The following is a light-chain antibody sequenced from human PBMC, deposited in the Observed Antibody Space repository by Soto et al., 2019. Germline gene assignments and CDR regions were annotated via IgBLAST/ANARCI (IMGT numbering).Light chain of an antibody. CDR2: DVS. CDR1: SSDVGGYNY. Sequence: QSVLTQPASVSGSPGQSIDISCTGTSSDVGGYNYVSWYQQHPGQAPKLIIYDVSNRPSGVSNRLSGSKSGNTASLTISGLQAEDEADYYCRSYTSGRTVVFGGGTKLTVL. CDR3: RSYTSGRTVV. V-gene: IGLV2-14*03. J-gene: IGLJ2*01.